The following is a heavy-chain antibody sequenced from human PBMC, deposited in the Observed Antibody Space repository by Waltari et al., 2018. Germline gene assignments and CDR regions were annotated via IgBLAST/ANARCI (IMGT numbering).Heavy chain of an antibody. CDR1: GYSFTSYW. V-gene: IGHV5-51*03. D-gene: IGHD6-19*01. J-gene: IGHJ5*02. CDR2: IYPGDSDT. Sequence: EVQLVQSGAEVKKPGESLKISCKGSGYSFTSYWLGWVPQMPGKGLEWMGIIYPGDSDTRYSPSFQGQVTISADKSISTAYLQWSSLKASDTAMYYCARSLGYSSGWYRENWFDPWGQGTLVTVSS. CDR3: ARSLGYSSGWYRENWFDP.